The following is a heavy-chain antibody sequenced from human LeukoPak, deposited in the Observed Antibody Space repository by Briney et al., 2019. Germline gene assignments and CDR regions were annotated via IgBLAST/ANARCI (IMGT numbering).Heavy chain of an antibody. V-gene: IGHV3-64*01. D-gene: IGHD3-16*02. CDR2: ISSNGDST. CDR1: GFTFSSYA. CDR3: ARDHRTYGMDV. Sequence: GGSLRLSCAASGFTFSSYAIHWVRQAPGKGLEYVSVISSNGDSTYYANSVKGRFTISRDNSKNTLYLQMGSLRAEDMAAYYCARDHRTYGMDVWGQGTTVTVS. J-gene: IGHJ6*02.